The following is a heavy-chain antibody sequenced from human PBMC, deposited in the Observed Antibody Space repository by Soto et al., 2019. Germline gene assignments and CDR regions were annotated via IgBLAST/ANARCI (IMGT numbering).Heavy chain of an antibody. D-gene: IGHD6-13*01. Sequence: ASVKVSCKASGYTFTAHYMQWVRQAPGQGLEWMGWINPISGFANYAQKFQGRVTLTRDTSISTVYLDLSRLLSDDTAVYYCARERFSSSWWREAFDMWGQGPLVTFS. CDR2: INPISGFA. CDR1: GYTFTAHY. J-gene: IGHJ3*02. CDR3: ARERFSSSWWREAFDM. V-gene: IGHV1-2*02.